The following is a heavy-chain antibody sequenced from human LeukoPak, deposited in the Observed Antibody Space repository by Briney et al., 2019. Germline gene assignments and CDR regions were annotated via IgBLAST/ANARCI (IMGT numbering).Heavy chain of an antibody. D-gene: IGHD3-22*01. J-gene: IGHJ4*02. CDR1: GFTFSSYA. CDR3: ARESDSSGLYYFDY. V-gene: IGHV3-30-3*01. Sequence: GGSLRLSCAASGFTFSSYAMHWVRQAPGKGLEWVAVISYDGSNKYYADSMKGRFTISRDNSKNTLYLQMNSLRAEDTAVYYCARESDSSGLYYFDYWGQGTLVTVSS. CDR2: ISYDGSNK.